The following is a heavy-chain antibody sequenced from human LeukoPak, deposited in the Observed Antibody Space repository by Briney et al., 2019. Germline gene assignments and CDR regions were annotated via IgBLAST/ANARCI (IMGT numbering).Heavy chain of an antibody. CDR2: IYDSGTT. Sequence: PSETLSLTCTVSGDSTSSSTYYWDWIRQAPGKGLEWIGNIYDSGTTHYNPSLKSRVTISGDTSKNQFSLKLNSVTAADTAIYYCATYRRSGSGGSENAFEIWGQGTMVTVSS. V-gene: IGHV4-39*01. D-gene: IGHD5-12*01. J-gene: IGHJ3*02. CDR1: GDSTSSSTYY. CDR3: ATYRRSGSGGSENAFEI.